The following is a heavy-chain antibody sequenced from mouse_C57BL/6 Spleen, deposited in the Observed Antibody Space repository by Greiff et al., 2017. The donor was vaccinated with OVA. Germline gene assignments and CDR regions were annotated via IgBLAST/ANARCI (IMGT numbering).Heavy chain of an antibody. CDR1: GFSLTSYG. CDR3: AKGDSSGYPYAMDY. D-gene: IGHD3-2*02. J-gene: IGHJ4*01. CDR2: IWRGGST. Sequence: QVQLKESGPGLVQPSQSLSITCTVSGFSLTSYGVHWVRQSPGKGLEWLGVIWRGGSTDYNAAFMSRLSITKDNSKSQVFFKMNSLQADDTAIYYCAKGDSSGYPYAMDYWGQGTSVTVSS. V-gene: IGHV2-5*01.